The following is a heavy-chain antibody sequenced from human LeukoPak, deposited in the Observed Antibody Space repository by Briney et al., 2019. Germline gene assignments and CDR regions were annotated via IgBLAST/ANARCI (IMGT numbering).Heavy chain of an antibody. CDR1: GYTFTGYY. CDR2: VNANSGGT. Sequence: GASVKVSCKASGYTFTGYYILWVRQAPGQGLEWMGWVNANSGGTNYAQKFQGRVTMTRDTSITTAYMELSSLRSDDTAVYYCARHMKWELLYWGQGTLVTVSS. V-gene: IGHV1-2*02. J-gene: IGHJ4*02. D-gene: IGHD1-26*01. CDR3: ARHMKWELLY.